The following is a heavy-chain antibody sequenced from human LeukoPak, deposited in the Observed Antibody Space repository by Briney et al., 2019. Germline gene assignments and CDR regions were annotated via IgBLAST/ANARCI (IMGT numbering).Heavy chain of an antibody. J-gene: IGHJ4*02. D-gene: IGHD3-22*01. Sequence: SETLSLTCAIYGGSFSGYYWSWIRQPPGKGLEWIGEINHRGSTNYNPSLKSRVTISVDTSKNQFSLKLSSVTAADTAVYYCARRDDSSGYYDDYWGQGTLVTVSS. CDR3: ARRDDSSGYYDDY. CDR2: INHRGST. V-gene: IGHV4-34*01. CDR1: GGSFSGYY.